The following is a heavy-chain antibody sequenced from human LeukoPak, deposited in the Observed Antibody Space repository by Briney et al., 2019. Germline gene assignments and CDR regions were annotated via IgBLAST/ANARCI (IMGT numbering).Heavy chain of an antibody. V-gene: IGHV3-48*04. CDR1: GLTFSSYS. CDR3: VREVRREGDQFDY. J-gene: IGHJ4*02. D-gene: IGHD2-21*01. Sequence: GGSLRLSCAASGLTFSSYSMNWVRQAPGKGLEWVSSISSSGGTIHYSDSVKGRFTISRDNAKNSLYLQMNSLRAEDTAVYYCVREVRREGDQFDYWGQGTLVTVSS. CDR2: ISSSGGTI.